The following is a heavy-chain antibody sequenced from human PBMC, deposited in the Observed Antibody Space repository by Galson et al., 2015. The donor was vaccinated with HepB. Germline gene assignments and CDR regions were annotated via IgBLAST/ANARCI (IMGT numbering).Heavy chain of an antibody. V-gene: IGHV3-48*02. CDR1: GFTFSSYS. Sequence: SLRLSCAASGFTFSSYSMNWVRQAPGKGLEWVSYISSSSSTIYYADSVKGRFTISRDNAKNSLYLQMNSLRDEDTAVYYCAREIGYYYGSGSLDGMDVWGQGTTVTVSS. J-gene: IGHJ6*02. CDR3: AREIGYYYGSGSLDGMDV. D-gene: IGHD3-10*01. CDR2: ISSSSSTI.